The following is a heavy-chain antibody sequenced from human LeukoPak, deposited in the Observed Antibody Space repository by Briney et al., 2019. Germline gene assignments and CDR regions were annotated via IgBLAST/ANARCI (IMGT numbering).Heavy chain of an antibody. D-gene: IGHD3-22*01. J-gene: IGHJ4*02. CDR3: ARELTYQHSSAYDY. CDR2: ISGVGSVN. V-gene: IGHV3-48*03. Sequence: AGGSLRLSCAASGFTFSSYEMDWVRQAPGKGLEWVSYISGVGSVNNYADSVKGRFTISRDNAKNSLYLEMNSLRAEDTALYFCARELTYQHSSAYDYWGQGTRVTVSS. CDR1: GFTFSSYE.